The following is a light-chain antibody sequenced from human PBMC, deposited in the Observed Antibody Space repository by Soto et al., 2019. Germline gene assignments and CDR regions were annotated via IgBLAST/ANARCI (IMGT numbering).Light chain of an antibody. CDR1: QSVNNNY. V-gene: IGKV3D-20*02. Sequence: EIVLMQSPGTLSLSPGEGATLSCRASQSVNNNYLAWYQQKPGQAPTVLIFDTFRRATGVPDRFSGSGSGTDFTLTISRLEPEDFAVYYCQQRDNWPSFTFGQGTKLEIK. CDR3: QQRDNWPSFT. J-gene: IGKJ2*01. CDR2: DTF.